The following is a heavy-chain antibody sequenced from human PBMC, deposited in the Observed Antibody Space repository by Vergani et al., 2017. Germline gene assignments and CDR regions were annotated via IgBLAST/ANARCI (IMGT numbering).Heavy chain of an antibody. CDR3: ERRDSSSPALDY. CDR2: IGTAGDK. Sequence: EVQLVESGGGLVQPGGSLRLSCAASGFTFSTYDMHWVRQATGKGLEWVSAIGTAGDKYYPGSVKGRFTISRENAKNSLYLQMNGLSAGDTAVYYCERRDSSSPALDYWGQGTLVTVSS. D-gene: IGHD6-6*01. V-gene: IGHV3-13*01. CDR1: GFTFSTYD. J-gene: IGHJ4*02.